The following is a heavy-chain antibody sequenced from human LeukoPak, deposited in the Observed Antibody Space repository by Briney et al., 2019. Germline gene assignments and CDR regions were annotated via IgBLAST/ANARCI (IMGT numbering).Heavy chain of an antibody. CDR3: ARDSLYCSSTSCYSDAFDI. D-gene: IGHD2-2*02. CDR1: GFTFSSYS. Sequence: GGSLRLSCAASGFTFSSYSMNWVRQAPGKGLEWVSSISSSSSYIYSADSVKGRFTISRDNAKNSLYLQMNSLRAEDTAVYYCARDSLYCSSTSCYSDAFDIWGQGTMVTVSS. J-gene: IGHJ3*02. CDR2: ISSSSSYI. V-gene: IGHV3-21*01.